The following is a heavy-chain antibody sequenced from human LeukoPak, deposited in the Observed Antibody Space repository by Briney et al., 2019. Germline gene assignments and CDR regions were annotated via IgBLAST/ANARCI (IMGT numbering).Heavy chain of an antibody. CDR3: ARDFPLLGIVVVTGAGYFDY. V-gene: IGHV1-18*01. D-gene: IGHD3-22*01. CDR1: GYTFTSYD. Sequence: ASVKVSCKASGYTFTSYDINWVRQATGQGLEWMGWISAYNGNTNYTEKVQGRATMTTDTSTSTAYMELRSLRSDDTAVYYCARDFPLLGIVVVTGAGYFDYWGQGTLVTVSS. J-gene: IGHJ4*02. CDR2: ISAYNGNT.